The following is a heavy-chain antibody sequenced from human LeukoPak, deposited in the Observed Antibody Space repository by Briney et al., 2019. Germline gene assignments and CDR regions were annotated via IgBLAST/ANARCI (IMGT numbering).Heavy chain of an antibody. CDR2: MNPSSGNT. CDR1: GYTFTSYD. CDR3: ARVIMVRGVIKSYNWFDP. Sequence: GASVKVSCKASGYTFTSYDINWVRQATGQGLEWMGWMNPSSGNTGYAQKFQGRVTMTRNTSISTAYMELSSLRSEDTAVYYCARVIMVRGVIKSYNWFDPWGQGTLVTVSS. J-gene: IGHJ5*02. V-gene: IGHV1-8*01. D-gene: IGHD3-10*01.